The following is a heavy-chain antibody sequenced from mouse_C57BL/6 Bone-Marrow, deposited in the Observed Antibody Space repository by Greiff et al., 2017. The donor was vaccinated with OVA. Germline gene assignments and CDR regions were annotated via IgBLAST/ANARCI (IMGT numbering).Heavy chain of an antibody. CDR1: GYTFTSYG. Sequence: QVQLKESGAELARPGASVKLSCKASGYTFTSYGISWVKQRTGQGLEWIGEIYPRSGNTYYNEKFKGKATLTADKSSSTAYMELRSLTSEDSAVYFCARTGLVTTVVAPDYWGQGTTLTVSS. D-gene: IGHD1-1*01. V-gene: IGHV1-81*01. J-gene: IGHJ2*01. CDR2: IYPRSGNT. CDR3: ARTGLVTTVVAPDY.